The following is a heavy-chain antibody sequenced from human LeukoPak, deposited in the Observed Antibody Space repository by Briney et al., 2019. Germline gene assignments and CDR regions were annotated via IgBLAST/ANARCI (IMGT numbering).Heavy chain of an antibody. V-gene: IGHV3-21*01. CDR1: GFTFSSYS. Sequence: GGSLRLSCAASGFTFSSYSMNWVRQAPGKGLEWVSSISSSSSYIYYADSVKGRFTISRDNARNSLYLQMNSLRAEDTAVYYCARDQGSYGIDYWGQGTLVTVSS. CDR2: ISSSSSYI. D-gene: IGHD5-18*01. J-gene: IGHJ4*02. CDR3: ARDQGSYGIDY.